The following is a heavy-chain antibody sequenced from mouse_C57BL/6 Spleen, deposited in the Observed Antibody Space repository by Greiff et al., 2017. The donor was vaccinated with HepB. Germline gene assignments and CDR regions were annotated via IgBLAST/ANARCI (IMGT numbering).Heavy chain of an antibody. CDR3: VRHRGAMDY. V-gene: IGHV10-1*01. J-gene: IGHJ4*01. CDR1: GFSFNTYA. CDR2: IRSKSNNYAT. Sequence: EVMLVESGGGLVQPKGSLKLSCAASGFSFNTYAMNWVRQAPGKGLEWVARIRSKSNNYATYYADSVKDRFTISRDDTESMLYLQMNNLKTEDTAMYYCVRHRGAMDYWGQGTSVTVSS.